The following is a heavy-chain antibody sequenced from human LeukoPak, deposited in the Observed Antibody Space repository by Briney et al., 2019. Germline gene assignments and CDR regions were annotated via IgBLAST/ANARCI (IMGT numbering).Heavy chain of an antibody. CDR1: GGSFSGYY. CDR3: ARHNSPRRSFDY. D-gene: IGHD5-18*01. J-gene: IGHJ4*02. Sequence: SETLSLTCAVYGGSFSGYYWSWIRQPPGKELEWIGYIYYSGSANYNPSLKSRATISVDTSKNQFSLKLSSVTAADTAVYYCARHNSPRRSFDYWGQGTLVTVSS. V-gene: IGHV4-59*08. CDR2: IYYSGSA.